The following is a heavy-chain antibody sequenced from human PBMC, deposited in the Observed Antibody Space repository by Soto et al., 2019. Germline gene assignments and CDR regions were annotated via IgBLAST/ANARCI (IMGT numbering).Heavy chain of an antibody. D-gene: IGHD3-22*01. CDR2: INPDNGAT. Sequence: QVHLVQSGAEVKKPGASVRVSCKVSAWTFTAYYMHWVRQAPGQGLEWMGWINPDNGATKSPQKFTGRGIMTRDTSITTVYMEMSSLRSDDPAVYFCARDPRGGRYYETGGYYYTGGNWFDPWGQGTLVTVSS. CDR3: ARDPRGGRYYETGGYYYTGGNWFDP. CDR1: AWTFTAYY. J-gene: IGHJ5*02. V-gene: IGHV1-2*02.